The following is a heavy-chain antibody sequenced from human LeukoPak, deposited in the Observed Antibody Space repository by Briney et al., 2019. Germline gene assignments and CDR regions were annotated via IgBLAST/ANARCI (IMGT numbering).Heavy chain of an antibody. CDR2: ISASGSST. V-gene: IGHV3-23*01. D-gene: IGHD2-15*01. Sequence: GGSLRLSCAASGFTFSSFAMSWVRQAPGKELEWVSTISASGSSTYYADSVKGRFTISRDNSKITLYLQMNSLRAEDTAVYYCATQKSRSGGSCYDYWGQGTLVTVSS. J-gene: IGHJ4*02. CDR1: GFTFSSFA. CDR3: ATQKSRSGGSCYDY.